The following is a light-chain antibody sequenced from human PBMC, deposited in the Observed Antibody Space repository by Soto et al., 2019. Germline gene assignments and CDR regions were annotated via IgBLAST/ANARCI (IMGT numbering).Light chain of an antibody. CDR2: DAS. CDR1: QSIRNF. CDR3: QQRSDWLPIT. J-gene: IGKJ5*01. Sequence: EIVLTQSPGTLSLSPGERATLSCRASQSIRNFLAWYQQKPGQAPRLLIYDASNRASGIPPRFSGSGSGTDFTLAISSLEPEDFAVYYCQQRSDWLPITFGQGTRLEI. V-gene: IGKV3-11*01.